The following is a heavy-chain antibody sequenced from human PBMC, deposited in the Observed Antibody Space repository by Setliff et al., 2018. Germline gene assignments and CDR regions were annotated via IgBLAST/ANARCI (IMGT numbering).Heavy chain of an antibody. CDR2: FDPEDGET. CDR1: GYTLTELS. Sequence: ASVKVSCKVSGYTLTELSMHWVRQAPGKGLEWMGGFDPEDGETIYAQKFQGRVTMTEDTSTDAAYMELSSLRSEDTAVYYCATLAFTYYYDSSGYYPHDYWGQGTLVTVSS. D-gene: IGHD3-22*01. J-gene: IGHJ4*02. CDR3: ATLAFTYYYDSSGYYPHDY. V-gene: IGHV1-24*01.